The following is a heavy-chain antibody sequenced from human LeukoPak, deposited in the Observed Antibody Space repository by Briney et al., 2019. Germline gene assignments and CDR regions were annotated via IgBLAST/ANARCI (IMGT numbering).Heavy chain of an antibody. J-gene: IGHJ4*02. V-gene: IGHV3-23*01. D-gene: IGHD1-26*01. CDR1: GFTFATYA. CDR2: ISYSGITI. CDR3: AKGGRSSPFDY. Sequence: PGGSLRLSCAASGFTFATYAMSWVRQAPGKGLEWVSSISYSGITIDYADSVKGRFTISRDNSKNTLYLQMNSLRAEDTAVYYCAKGGRSSPFDYWGQGTLVTVSS.